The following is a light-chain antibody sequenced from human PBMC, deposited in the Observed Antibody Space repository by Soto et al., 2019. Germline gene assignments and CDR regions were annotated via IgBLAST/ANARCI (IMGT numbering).Light chain of an antibody. V-gene: IGKV3-20*01. CDR3: QYYDKLAKAIT. Sequence: SPWERSTLSCRASQSVSNNLAWYQQKPGQAPRLIIHGAFRRATGTPDRFIGSGSGTDFTLTISRLEPEDFAVYYCQYYDKLAKAITFGQGTRLEIK. J-gene: IGKJ5*01. CDR2: GAF. CDR1: QSVSNN.